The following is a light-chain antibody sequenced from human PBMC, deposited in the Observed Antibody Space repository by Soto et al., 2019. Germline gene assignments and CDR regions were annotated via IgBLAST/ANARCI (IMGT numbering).Light chain of an antibody. CDR3: CSYAATYSYV. CDR1: SSDVNDYKF. CDR2: DVS. Sequence: QSSLTQPRSVSGSPGQSVTISCTGTSSDVNDYKFVSWYQQHPGKAPKLMIFDVSERPSGVPDRFSASKSGNTASLSISGLQAEDEADYYCCSYAATYSYVFGSGTKVTVL. V-gene: IGLV2-11*01. J-gene: IGLJ1*01.